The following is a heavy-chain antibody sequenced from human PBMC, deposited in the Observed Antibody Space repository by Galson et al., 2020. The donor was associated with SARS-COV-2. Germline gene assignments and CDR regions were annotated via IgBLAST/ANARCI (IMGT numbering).Heavy chain of an antibody. V-gene: IGHV4-34*01. CDR3: ASAPAAGDY. CDR2: INHSGST. J-gene: IGHJ4*02. Sequence: SETLSLTCAVYGGSFSGYYWSWIRQPPGKGLEWIGEINHSGSTNYNPSLKSRVTISVDTSKNQFSLKLSSVTAADTAVYYCASAPAAGDYWGQGTLVTVSS. D-gene: IGHD6-13*01. CDR1: GGSFSGYY.